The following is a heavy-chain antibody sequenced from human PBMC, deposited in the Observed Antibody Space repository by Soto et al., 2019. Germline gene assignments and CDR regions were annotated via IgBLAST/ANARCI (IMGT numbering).Heavy chain of an antibody. J-gene: IGHJ4*02. CDR2: ISSSGSTT. D-gene: IGHD6-13*01. CDR3: ARIRVSTAGRHFDY. V-gene: IGHV3-11*01. CDR1: GFTFSDYY. Sequence: QVQLVESGGGLVKAGGSLRLSCAASGFTFSDYYMSWIRQAPGKGLEWVSYISSSGSTTHYTDSVKGRFTISRDNAKNSLSLQMNSLRAEDTAVYHCARIRVSTAGRHFDYWGQGTLFTVSS.